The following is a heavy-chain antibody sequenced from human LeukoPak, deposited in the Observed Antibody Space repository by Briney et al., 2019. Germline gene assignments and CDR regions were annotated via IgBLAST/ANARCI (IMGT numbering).Heavy chain of an antibody. D-gene: IGHD3-22*01. Sequence: GGSLRLSCAASGFTFSSYAMHWVRQAPGKGLEWVAVISYDGSNKYYADSVKGRFTISRDNSKNTLYLQMNSLRAEDTAVYYCARVGSSGYYLHWYFDLWGRGTLVTVSS. V-gene: IGHV3-30-3*01. CDR2: ISYDGSNK. CDR3: ARVGSSGYYLHWYFDL. CDR1: GFTFSSYA. J-gene: IGHJ2*01.